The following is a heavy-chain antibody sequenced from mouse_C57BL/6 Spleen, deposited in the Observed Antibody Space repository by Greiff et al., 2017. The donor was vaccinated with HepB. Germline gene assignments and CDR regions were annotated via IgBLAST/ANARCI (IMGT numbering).Heavy chain of an antibody. V-gene: IGHV14-3*01. CDR1: GFNIKNTY. CDR3: ASPYDYDEEVGSRY. J-gene: IGHJ2*01. CDR2: IDPANGNT. Sequence: EVQLQESVAELVRPGASVKLSCTASGFNIKNTYMHWVKQRPEQGLEWIGRIDPANGNTKYAPKFQGKATITADTSSNTAYLQLSSLTSEDTAIYYCASPYDYDEEVGSRYWGQGTTLTVSS. D-gene: IGHD2-4*01.